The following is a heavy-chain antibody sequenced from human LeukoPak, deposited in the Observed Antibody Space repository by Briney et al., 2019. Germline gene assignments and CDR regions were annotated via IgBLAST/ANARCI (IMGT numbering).Heavy chain of an antibody. CDR1: GFTFSTYA. J-gene: IGHJ3*02. D-gene: IGHD4-23*01. V-gene: IGHV3-30*03. CDR3: AARDYGGNSGI. CDR2: ISYDGSNK. Sequence: GRSLRLSCAASGFTFSTYAMHWVRQAPGKGLEWVAVISYDGSNKYYADSVNGRFTISRDNSKNTLYLQMNSLRAEDTAVYYCAARDYGGNSGIWGQGTMVTVSS.